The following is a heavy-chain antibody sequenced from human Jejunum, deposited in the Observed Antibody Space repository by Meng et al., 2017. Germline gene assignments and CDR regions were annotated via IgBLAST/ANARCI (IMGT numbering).Heavy chain of an antibody. V-gene: IGHV3-66*02. CDR2: IYPGDRM. CDR1: GLSGSCNY. Sequence: VVSGGGSGQPWRSLSRAWACCGLSGSCNYMGWVRPAAGKGLEWVSIIYPGDRMFCADSGKGRFTISRDNSKNSLYLQKNSLSAEDTAVYYCARGGDADSWNWFGPWGQGTLVTVSS. CDR3: ARGGDADSWNWFGP. D-gene: IGHD2-21*02. J-gene: IGHJ5*02.